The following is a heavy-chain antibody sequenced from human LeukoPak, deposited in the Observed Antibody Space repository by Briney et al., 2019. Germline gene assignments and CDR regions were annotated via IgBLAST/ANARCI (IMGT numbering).Heavy chain of an antibody. V-gene: IGHV3-49*04. CDR1: GFTFGDYA. Sequence: GGSLRLSCTASGFTFGDYAMSWVRQAPGKGLEWVGFIGSKAYGGTTEYAASVKGRFTISRDDSKSIAYLQMNSLKTEDTAVYYCTRVADSSGYSYYYYYMDVWGKGTTVTVSS. J-gene: IGHJ6*03. CDR2: IGSKAYGGTT. D-gene: IGHD3-22*01. CDR3: TRVADSSGYSYYYYYMDV.